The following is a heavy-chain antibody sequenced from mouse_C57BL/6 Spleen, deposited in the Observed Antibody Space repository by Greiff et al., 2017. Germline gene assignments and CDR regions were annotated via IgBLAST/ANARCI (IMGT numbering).Heavy chain of an antibody. D-gene: IGHD3-2*02. CDR2: INPYNGGT. CDR3: ARSGQLRLAWFAY. J-gene: IGHJ3*01. CDR1: GYTFTDYY. V-gene: IGHV1-19*01. Sequence: VQLQQSGPVLVKPGASVKMSCKASGYTFTDYYMNWVKQSHGKSLEWIGVINPYNGGTSYNQKFKGKATLTVDKSSSTAYMELNSLTSEDSAVXYCARSGQLRLAWFAYWGQGTLVTVSA.